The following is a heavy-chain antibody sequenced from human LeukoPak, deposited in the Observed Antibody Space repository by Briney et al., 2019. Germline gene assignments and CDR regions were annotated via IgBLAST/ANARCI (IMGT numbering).Heavy chain of an antibody. Sequence: SETLSLTCAVYGGSFSGYYWSWIRQPPGKGLEWIGEINHSGSTNYNPSLKSRVTISVDTSKNQFSLKLSSVTAADTAVYYCARHRPGIAVVASNWFDPWGQGTLVTVSS. V-gene: IGHV4-34*01. D-gene: IGHD2-15*01. J-gene: IGHJ5*02. CDR2: INHSGST. CDR1: GGSFSGYY. CDR3: ARHRPGIAVVASNWFDP.